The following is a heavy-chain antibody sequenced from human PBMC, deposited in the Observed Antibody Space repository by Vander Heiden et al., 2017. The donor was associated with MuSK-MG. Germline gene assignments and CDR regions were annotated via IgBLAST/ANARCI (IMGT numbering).Heavy chain of an antibody. V-gene: IGHV1-18*01. CDR3: AREWAY. J-gene: IGHJ3*01. D-gene: IGHD1-26*01. CDR1: GYIFTRYG. CDR2: ISPYNGNT. Sequence: QLQLVQSVVEVTKPGASVRVSCKASGYIFTRYGISRVRQAPGQGLEWRGWISPYNGNTNYAQKRQGRVTMTTDTSTSTAYMELRSLRSDDTAVYYCAREWAYWGQGTMVTVSS.